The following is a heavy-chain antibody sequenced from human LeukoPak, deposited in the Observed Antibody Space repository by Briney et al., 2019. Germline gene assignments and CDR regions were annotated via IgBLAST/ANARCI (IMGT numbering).Heavy chain of an antibody. J-gene: IGHJ4*02. CDR2: INPDTGDT. V-gene: IGHV1-2*02. CDR3: ARDAYFDH. Sequence: ASVKVSCKASGYTFTAYRMHWVRQAPGQGLEWMGWINPDTGDTNYAQNFPGRVTMTRDMTFTTAYMDLDSLTSDDTAVYYCARDAYFDHWGQGTLVTVSS. CDR1: GYTFTAYR.